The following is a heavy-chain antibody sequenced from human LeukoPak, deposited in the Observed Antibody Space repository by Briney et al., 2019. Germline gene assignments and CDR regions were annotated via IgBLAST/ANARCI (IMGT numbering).Heavy chain of an antibody. Sequence: GASVTVSCKASGYTFTGYYMHWVRQAPGQGLEWMGWINPNSGGTNYAQKFQGRVTIATDTSISTAYMDLTSLRSDDTAVYYCAREGYCGSTTCYSPEKHFDYWGQGTLVTVSS. V-gene: IGHV1-2*02. CDR2: INPNSGGT. J-gene: IGHJ4*02. D-gene: IGHD2-2*02. CDR1: GYTFTGYY. CDR3: AREGYCGSTTCYSPEKHFDY.